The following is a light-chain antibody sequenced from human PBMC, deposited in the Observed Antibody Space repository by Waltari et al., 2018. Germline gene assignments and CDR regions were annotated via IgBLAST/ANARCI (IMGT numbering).Light chain of an antibody. J-gene: IGLJ3*02. CDR2: GKE. CDR1: SLRTSY. V-gene: IGLV3-19*01. Sequence: SSGLTQGPDVSVALGQTVKITCQGDSLRTSYASWYQVKPGQAPVLVLFGKEKRPSGIPDRISGYSSGTTSSLTITGAQAEDEADYYCHSRKGSDNQVVFGGGTKLTVL. CDR3: HSRKGSDNQVV.